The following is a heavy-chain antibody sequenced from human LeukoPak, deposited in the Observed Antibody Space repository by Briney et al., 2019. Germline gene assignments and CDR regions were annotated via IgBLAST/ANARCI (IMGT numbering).Heavy chain of an antibody. CDR3: ASVGIKAAVPSDY. J-gene: IGHJ4*02. V-gene: IGHV4-61*02. CDR2: IYASGST. D-gene: IGHD6-13*01. CDR1: GGSISSGSYY. Sequence: TSETLSLTCTVSGGSISSGSYYWSWIRQPAGKELEWIGRIYASGSTNYNPSLKSRVTISVDTSKNQFSLKLSSVTAADTAVYFCASVGIKAAVPSDYWGQGTLVTVSS.